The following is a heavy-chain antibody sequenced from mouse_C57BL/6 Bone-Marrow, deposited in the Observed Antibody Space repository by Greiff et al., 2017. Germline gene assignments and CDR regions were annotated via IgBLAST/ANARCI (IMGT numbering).Heavy chain of an antibody. D-gene: IGHD1-1*01. CDR3: ARNPPFYYGSAWFAY. CDR2: INPYNGGT. J-gene: IGHJ3*01. CDR1: GYTFTDYY. V-gene: IGHV1-19*01. Sequence: EVQLQESGPVLVKPGASVKMSCKASGYTFTDYYMNWVKQSHGASLEWIGVINPYNGGTSYNQKFKGKATLTVDKSSSTAYMELNSLTSEDSAVYYCARNPPFYYGSAWFAYWGQGTLVTVSA.